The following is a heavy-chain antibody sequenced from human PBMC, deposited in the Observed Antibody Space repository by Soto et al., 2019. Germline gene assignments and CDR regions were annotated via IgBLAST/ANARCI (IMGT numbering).Heavy chain of an antibody. CDR3: ARGRDYGSGTYWSHYYGMDV. Sequence: GGSLRLSCAASGFTFSSFWMHWVRQDPGKGLVWVSRISNDGTSTNYADSVKGRFTISRDTAKNTLYLQINSLRAEDTAVYYCARGRDYGSGTYWSHYYGMDVWGQGTTVTV. CDR2: ISNDGTST. CDR1: GFTFSSFW. V-gene: IGHV3-74*01. D-gene: IGHD3-10*01. J-gene: IGHJ6*02.